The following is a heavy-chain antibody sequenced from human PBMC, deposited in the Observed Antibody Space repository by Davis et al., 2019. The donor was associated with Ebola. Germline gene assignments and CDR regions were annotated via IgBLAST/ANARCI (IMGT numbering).Heavy chain of an antibody. CDR3: ARATGVWGSYRTYNWFDP. V-gene: IGHV4-59*01. CDR1: GGSISSYY. D-gene: IGHD3-16*02. CDR2: IYYSGFT. J-gene: IGHJ5*02. Sequence: MPSETLSLTCTVSGGSISSYYWSWIRQPPGKGLEWIGYIYYSGFTNSNPSLKSRVTISVDTSKNQFSLKLSSVTAADTAVYYCARATGVWGSYRTYNWFDPWGQGTLVTVSS.